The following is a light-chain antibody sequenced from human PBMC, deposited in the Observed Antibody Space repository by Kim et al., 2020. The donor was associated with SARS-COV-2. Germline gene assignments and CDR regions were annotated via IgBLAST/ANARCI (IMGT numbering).Light chain of an antibody. CDR3: SSYAGRNSWV. J-gene: IGLJ3*02. Sequence: GQSVTSYCTGTSSDVGDTNYVSWYQQYPGKAPKVIIHEVTKRPSGVPDRFSGSKSYNTASLTVSGLQAEDEADYYCSSYAGRNSWVFGGGTQLTVL. CDR2: EVT. V-gene: IGLV2-8*01. CDR1: SSDVGDTNY.